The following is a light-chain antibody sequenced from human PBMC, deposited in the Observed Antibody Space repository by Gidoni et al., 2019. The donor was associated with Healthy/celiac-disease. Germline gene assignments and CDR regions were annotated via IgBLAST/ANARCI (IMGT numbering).Light chain of an antibody. Sequence: AIQMTQSPSSLSASVGDRVTITCRAGQGIRNALDWYQQKPGKAHKLLIYAASSLKSGVPSRFSGSGSDTDFTLTISSLQPEDFATYYCLQDYNNLWTFGQGTKVEIK. CDR1: QGIRNA. CDR3: LQDYNNLWT. V-gene: IGKV1-6*01. J-gene: IGKJ1*01. CDR2: AAS.